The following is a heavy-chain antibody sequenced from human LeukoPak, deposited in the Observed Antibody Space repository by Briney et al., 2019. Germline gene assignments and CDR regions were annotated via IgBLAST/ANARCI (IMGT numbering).Heavy chain of an antibody. Sequence: GGSLRLSCAASGFTFSSYWMNWVRQAPGKGLVWVSRIASDGSSATYADSVKGRFSISRDNAKNTLYLQMNSLRVEDTAVYYCARGRPHGNDYWGQGTLVTVSS. J-gene: IGHJ4*02. CDR1: GFTFSSYW. CDR3: ARGRPHGNDY. CDR2: IASDGSSA. V-gene: IGHV3-74*01. D-gene: IGHD4-23*01.